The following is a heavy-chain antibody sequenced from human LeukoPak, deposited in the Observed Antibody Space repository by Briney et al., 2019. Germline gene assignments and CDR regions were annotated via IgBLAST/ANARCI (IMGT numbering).Heavy chain of an antibody. CDR1: GYIFTDYY. J-gene: IGHJ5*02. CDR2: INPNSGGT. Sequence: ASVKVSCKASGYIFTDYYMHWVRQAPGQELGWMGRINPNSGGTNYAQKFQGRVTMTRDTSISTAYTELSSLRSEDTAVYYCARDYTVRAAAGTIDPWGQGTLVTVSS. V-gene: IGHV1/OR15-1*02. D-gene: IGHD6-13*01. CDR3: ARDYTVRAAAGTIDP.